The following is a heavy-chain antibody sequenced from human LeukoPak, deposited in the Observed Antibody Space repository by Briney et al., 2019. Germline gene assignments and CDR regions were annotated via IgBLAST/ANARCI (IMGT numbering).Heavy chain of an antibody. V-gene: IGHV1-69*04. CDR3: ARDRVDYYDSSGYYSPDAFDI. J-gene: IGHJ3*02. Sequence: VASVKVSCKASGGTFSSYAISWVRQAPGQGLEWMGRIIPILGIANYAQKFQGRVTITADESTSTAYMELSSLRSEDTAVYYCARDRVDYYDSSGYYSPDAFDIWGQGTMVTVSS. CDR1: GGTFSSYA. D-gene: IGHD3-22*01. CDR2: IIPILGIA.